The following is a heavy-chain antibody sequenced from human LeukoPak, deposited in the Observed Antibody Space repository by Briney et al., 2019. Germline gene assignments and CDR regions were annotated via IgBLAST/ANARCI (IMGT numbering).Heavy chain of an antibody. CDR3: AKDTYPKILTSNWFDP. CDR1: GFTFDDYA. CDR2: ISWNSGSI. V-gene: IGHV3-9*01. J-gene: IGHJ5*02. Sequence: GGSLRLSCAASGFTFDDYAMHWVRQAPGKGLEWVSGISWNSGSIGYADSVKGRFTISRDNAKNSLYLQMNSLRAEDTALYYCAKDTYPKILTSNWFDPWGQGTLVTVSS.